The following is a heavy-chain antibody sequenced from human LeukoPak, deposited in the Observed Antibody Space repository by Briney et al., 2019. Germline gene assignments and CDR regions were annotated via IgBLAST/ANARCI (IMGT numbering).Heavy chain of an antibody. CDR2: ISSNGGST. CDR3: VKAGGSGTYYFDY. V-gene: IGHV3-64D*06. Sequence: GGSLRLSCSASGFTFGSYAMHWVRQAPGKGLEYVSAISSNGGSTYYADSVKGRFTISRDNSKNTLYLQMSSLRAEDTAVYYCVKAGGSGTYYFDYWGQGTLVTVSS. CDR1: GFTFGSYA. J-gene: IGHJ4*02. D-gene: IGHD3-10*01.